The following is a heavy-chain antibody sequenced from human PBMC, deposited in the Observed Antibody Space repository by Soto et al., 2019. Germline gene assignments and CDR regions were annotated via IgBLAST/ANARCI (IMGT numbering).Heavy chain of an antibody. J-gene: IGHJ4*02. D-gene: IGHD3-22*01. CDR1: GFTFSSYG. CDR2: IWYDGSNK. V-gene: IGHV3-33*01. Sequence: GGSLRLSCAASGFTFSSYGMHWVRQAPGKGLEWVAVIWYDGSNKYYADSVKGRFTISRDNSKNTLYLQMNSLRAEDTAVYYCARDLLVFSPLVVSTDYRGPGTLVTVSS. CDR3: ARDLLVFSPLVVSTDY.